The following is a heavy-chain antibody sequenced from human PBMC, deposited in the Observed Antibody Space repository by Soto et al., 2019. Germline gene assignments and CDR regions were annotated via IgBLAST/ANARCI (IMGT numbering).Heavy chain of an antibody. CDR2: INPNSGGT. CDR3: ARDHSPDSSSWPANFDY. J-gene: IGHJ4*02. V-gene: IGHV1-2*04. CDR1: GYTFTGYY. Sequence: ASVKVSCDASGYTFTGYYMHWVRQAPGQGLEWMGWINPNSGGTNYAQKFQGWVTMTRGTSISTAYMELSRLRSDDTAVYYCARDHSPDSSSWPANFDYWGQGTLVTVSS. D-gene: IGHD6-13*01.